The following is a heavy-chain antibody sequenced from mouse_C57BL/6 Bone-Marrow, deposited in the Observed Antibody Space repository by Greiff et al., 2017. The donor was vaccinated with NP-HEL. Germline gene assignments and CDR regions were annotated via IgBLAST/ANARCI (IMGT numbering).Heavy chain of an antibody. D-gene: IGHD3-2*02. Sequence: DVHLVESGGGLVKPGGSLKLSCAASGFTFSDYGMHWVRQAPEKGLEWVAYISSGSSTIYYADTVKGRFTISRDNAKNTLFLQMTSLRSEDTAMYYCARTAQATRAMDYWGQGTSVTVSS. V-gene: IGHV5-17*01. CDR3: ARTAQATRAMDY. CDR1: GFTFSDYG. J-gene: IGHJ4*01. CDR2: ISSGSSTI.